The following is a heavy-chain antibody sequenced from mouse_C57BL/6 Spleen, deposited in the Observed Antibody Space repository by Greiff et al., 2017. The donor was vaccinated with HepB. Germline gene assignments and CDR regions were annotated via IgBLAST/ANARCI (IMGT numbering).Heavy chain of an antibody. D-gene: IGHD2-4*01. V-gene: IGHV5-9*01. Sequence: EVKLVESGGGLVKPGGSLKLSCAASGFTFSSYTMSWVRQTPEKRLEWVATISGGGGNTYYPDSVKGRFTISRDNAKNTLYLQMSSLRSEDTALYYCARQGDYLYYYAMDYWGQGTSVTVSS. CDR1: GFTFSSYT. J-gene: IGHJ4*01. CDR2: ISGGGGNT. CDR3: ARQGDYLYYYAMDY.